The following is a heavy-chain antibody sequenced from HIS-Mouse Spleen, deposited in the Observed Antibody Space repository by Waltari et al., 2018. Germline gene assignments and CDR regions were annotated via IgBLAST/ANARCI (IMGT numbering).Heavy chain of an antibody. J-gene: IGHJ4*02. Sequence: HVTLRESGPALVKPTQTLTLTCTFSGFSLSPSPMCVSWIRPPPGKALEWLARIDWDDDKYYSTSLKTRITISKDTYKNQVVLTMTNMDPVDTATYYCARIAEGYSSGWYAFDYWGQGTLVTVS. CDR3: ARIAEGYSSGWYAFDY. CDR1: GFSLSPSPMC. D-gene: IGHD6-19*01. CDR2: IDWDDDK. V-gene: IGHV2-70*15.